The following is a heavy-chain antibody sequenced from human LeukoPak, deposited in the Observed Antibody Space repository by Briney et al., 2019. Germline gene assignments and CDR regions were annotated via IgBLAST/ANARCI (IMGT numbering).Heavy chain of an antibody. V-gene: IGHV3-21*01. J-gene: IGHJ4*02. CDR3: ARGSAAGTFDY. CDR1: GFTFSSYS. D-gene: IGHD6-13*01. Sequence: GGSLRLSCAASGFTFSSYSMNWVRQAPGKGLEWVSSISSSGSYIYYADSVKGRFTISRDNAKNSLYLQMNSLRAEDTAVYYCARGSAAGTFDYWGQGTLVTVSS. CDR2: ISSSGSYI.